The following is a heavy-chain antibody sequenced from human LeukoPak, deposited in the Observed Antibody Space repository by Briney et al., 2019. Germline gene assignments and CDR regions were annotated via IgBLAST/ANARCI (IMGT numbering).Heavy chain of an antibody. J-gene: IGHJ3*02. V-gene: IGHV5-51*01. Sequence: PGASLQISCKGSGYTFTNYWIGWVRQMPGKGLEWMGIIYPGDSNTRYSPPFQGQVTVSADKSISTAYLQWNSLKASDTAMYYCARAAVVVTATDAFGIWGQGTMVTVSS. CDR1: GYTFTNYW. CDR2: IYPGDSNT. CDR3: ARAAVVVTATDAFGI. D-gene: IGHD2-21*02.